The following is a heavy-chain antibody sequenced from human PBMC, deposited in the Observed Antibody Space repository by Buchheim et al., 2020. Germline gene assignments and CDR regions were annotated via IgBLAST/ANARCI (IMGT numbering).Heavy chain of an antibody. J-gene: IGHJ4*02. CDR2: ISGSAGST. CDR3: AKGRSEYDYRPDY. V-gene: IGHV3-23*01. Sequence: EVQLLESGGGLVQPGGSLRLSCAASGFTFSSYGMNWVRQAPGKGLEWVSGISGSAGSTYYADSVKGRFTISRDTSKNTLYLQMNSLRAEDTAVYYCAKGRSEYDYRPDYWGQGTL. D-gene: IGHD5-12*01. CDR1: GFTFSSYG.